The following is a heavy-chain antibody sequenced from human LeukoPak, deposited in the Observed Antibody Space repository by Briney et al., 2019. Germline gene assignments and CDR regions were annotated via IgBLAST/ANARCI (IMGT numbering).Heavy chain of an antibody. J-gene: IGHJ6*03. V-gene: IGHV4-59*01. Sequence: SETLSLTCTVSGGSISSYYWSWIRQPPGKGLEWIGYIYYSGSTNYNPSLKSRVTISVDTSKNQFSLKLSSVTAADTAVYYCAGARFGVPIYYYYMDVWGKGTTVTVSS. CDR3: AGARFGVPIYYYYMDV. CDR2: IYYSGST. CDR1: GGSISSYY. D-gene: IGHD3-3*01.